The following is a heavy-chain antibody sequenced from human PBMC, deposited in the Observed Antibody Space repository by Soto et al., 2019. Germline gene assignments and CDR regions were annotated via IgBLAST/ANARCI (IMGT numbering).Heavy chain of an antibody. J-gene: IGHJ6*03. CDR1: GYTFTSYA. Sequence: QVQLVQSGAEVKKPGASVKVSCKASGYTFTSYAMHWVRQAPGQRLEWMGWINAGNGNTKSSQKFQGSVTNTRDTSESTAYMELSSLRSEEKAVYCCAGSFLFGYHHYYLGVWGKGTTVTVSS. V-gene: IGHV1-3*01. D-gene: IGHD2-21*01. CDR3: AGSFLFGYHHYYLGV. CDR2: INAGNGNT.